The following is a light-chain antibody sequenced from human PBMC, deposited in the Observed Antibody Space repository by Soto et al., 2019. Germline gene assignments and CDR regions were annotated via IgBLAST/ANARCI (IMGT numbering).Light chain of an antibody. CDR2: EVS. CDR1: SSDVGGYNY. J-gene: IGLJ3*02. Sequence: QSALTQPASVSGSPGQSITISCTGTSSDVGGYNYVSWYQQHPGKAPKLMIYEVSNRPSGVSNRFSGSKSGNTASLTISGLQAKDEADYYCSSYTSSSTLFGGGTKLTVL. V-gene: IGLV2-14*01. CDR3: SSYTSSSTL.